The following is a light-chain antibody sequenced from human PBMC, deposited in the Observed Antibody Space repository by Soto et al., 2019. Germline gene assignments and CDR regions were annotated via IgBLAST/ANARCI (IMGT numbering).Light chain of an antibody. CDR1: QSVSSNF. CDR2: GAS. CDR3: QQSFSPLTFGGGTPQLT. Sequence: DIVLTQSPGTLSLSPGERATLSCRASQSVSSNFLAWYQQKPGQAPRLLIYGASKRATGIPDRFSGSGSETDFALTISGLEPEDFAVYYCQQSFSPLTFGGGTPQLTFGGGTKVEIK. V-gene: IGKV3-20*01. J-gene: IGKJ4*01.